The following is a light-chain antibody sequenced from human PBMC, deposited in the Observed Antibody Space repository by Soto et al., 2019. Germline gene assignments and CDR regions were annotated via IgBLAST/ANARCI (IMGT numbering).Light chain of an antibody. Sequence: EIVLTQSPGTLSLSPGERATLSCRASQSVNNNYLAWYQQKPGQAPRLLIYGASSRATGIPDRFSGSGSGTDLTLTISRLEPEDFAVYYCQQYGSSPPYTFGQGTKLEIK. CDR1: QSVNNNY. V-gene: IGKV3-20*01. CDR3: QQYGSSPPYT. J-gene: IGKJ2*01. CDR2: GAS.